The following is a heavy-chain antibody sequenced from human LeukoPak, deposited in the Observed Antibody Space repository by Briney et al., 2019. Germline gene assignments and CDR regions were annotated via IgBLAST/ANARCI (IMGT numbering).Heavy chain of an antibody. CDR3: ARATYYYGSRWGRRDPNAFDI. CDR1: GGSISSYY. D-gene: IGHD3-10*01. CDR2: IYYSGST. V-gene: IGHV4-59*01. J-gene: IGHJ3*02. Sequence: PSETLSLTCTVSGGSISSYYWSWIRQPPGKGLEWIGYIYYSGSTNYNPSLKSRVTISVDTSKNRFSLKLSSVTAADTAVYYCARATYYYGSRWGRRDPNAFDIWGQGTMVTVSS.